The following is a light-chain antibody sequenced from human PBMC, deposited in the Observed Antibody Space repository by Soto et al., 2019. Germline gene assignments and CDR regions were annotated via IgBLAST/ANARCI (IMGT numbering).Light chain of an antibody. J-gene: IGKJ4*01. CDR3: QQYNSYV. CDR2: AAS. CDR1: QGISSY. V-gene: IGKV1-9*01. Sequence: IQLTQSPSSLSASVGDRVTITCRASQGISSYLAWYQQKPGKAPKLLIYAASTLQSGVPSRFSGSGSGTDFTLTISGLQPDDFATYYCQQYNSYVFGGGTKVDIK.